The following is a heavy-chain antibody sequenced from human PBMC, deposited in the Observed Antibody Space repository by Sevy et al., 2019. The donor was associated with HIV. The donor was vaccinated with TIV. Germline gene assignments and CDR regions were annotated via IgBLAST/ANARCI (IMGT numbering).Heavy chain of an antibody. J-gene: IGHJ4*02. V-gene: IGHV1-8*01. CDR3: ASVGDGWLVYYFDY. D-gene: IGHD6-19*01. Sequence: ASVKVSCKASGYTFTSYDINWVRQASGQGLEWMGWMNPNSGNTGYAQKFQGRVTMTRNTSISTAYMELSSLRSEDTAVYYCASVGDGWLVYYFDYWGQGTLVTVSS. CDR2: MNPNSGNT. CDR1: GYTFTSYD.